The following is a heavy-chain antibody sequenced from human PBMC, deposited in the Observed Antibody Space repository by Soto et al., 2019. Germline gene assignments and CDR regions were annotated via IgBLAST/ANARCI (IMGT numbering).Heavy chain of an antibody. J-gene: IGHJ1*01. V-gene: IGHV4-39*01. D-gene: IGHD3-16*01. Sequence: QLQLQESGPGLVKPSETLSLTCTVSGGSISSSSYYWGWIRQPPGKGLEWIGSIYYSGSTYYNPSLKSRVTISVDTSKNQFSLTLSSVTAADTAVYYCARLILADRLKHPSPYFQHWGQGTLVTVSS. CDR1: GGSISSSSYY. CDR3: ARLILADRLKHPSPYFQH. CDR2: IYYSGST.